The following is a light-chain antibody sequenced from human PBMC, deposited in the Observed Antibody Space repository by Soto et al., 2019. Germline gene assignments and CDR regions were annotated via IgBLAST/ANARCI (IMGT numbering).Light chain of an antibody. CDR3: CSYAGTSSFVL. V-gene: IGLV2-23*02. Sequence: QSALTQPASVSGSPGQSITISCTGTRTDVGSYDLVSWYQQFPGKVPKLVIYEVTKRPSGVSNRFSGSKSGNTASLTISGLQAEDEADYYCCSYAGTSSFVLFGGGTKLTVL. J-gene: IGLJ2*01. CDR1: RTDVGSYDL. CDR2: EVT.